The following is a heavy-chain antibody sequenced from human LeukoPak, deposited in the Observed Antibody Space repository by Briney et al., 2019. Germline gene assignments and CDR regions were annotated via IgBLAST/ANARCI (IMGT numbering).Heavy chain of an antibody. J-gene: IGHJ5*02. Sequence: PSQTLSLTCTVSGASISSGGYYWSWLRQHPGKGLEWIVYIYFSGSTYYNPSLKSRVTISVDTSKNQFSLKLSSVTAADTAVYYCARAQYCSSTSCYSSWFDPWGRGTLVTVSS. V-gene: IGHV4-31*03. CDR1: GASISSGGYY. D-gene: IGHD2-2*02. CDR2: IYFSGST. CDR3: ARAQYCSSTSCYSSWFDP.